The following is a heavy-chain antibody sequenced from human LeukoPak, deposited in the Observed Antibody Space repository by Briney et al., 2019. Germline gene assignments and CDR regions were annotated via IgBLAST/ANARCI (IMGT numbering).Heavy chain of an antibody. CDR2: ISYDGSNK. D-gene: IGHD3-9*01. CDR3: AKDHVLRYFDWLSDGAHYYYYGMDV. J-gene: IGHJ6*02. Sequence: PGGSLRLACAASGFTFSSYGMHWVRQAPGKGLEWVAVISYDGSNKYYADSVKGRFTISRDNSKNTLYLQMSSLRAEDTAVYYCAKDHVLRYFDWLSDGAHYYYYGMDVWGQGTTVTVSS. V-gene: IGHV3-30*18. CDR1: GFTFSSYG.